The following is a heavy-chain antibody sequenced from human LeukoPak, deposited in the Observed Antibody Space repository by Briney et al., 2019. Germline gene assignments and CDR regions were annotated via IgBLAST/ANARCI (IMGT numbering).Heavy chain of an antibody. CDR2: IYSGGST. CDR1: GFTLSSYA. D-gene: IGHD6-13*01. J-gene: IGHJ4*02. CDR3: ARPGIAAAAVDY. V-gene: IGHV3-66*04. Sequence: PGGSLRLSCVASGFTLSSYAVSWVRQAPGKGLEWVSVIYSGGSTYYADSVKGRFTISRDNSKNTLYLQMNSLRAEDTAVYYCARPGIAAAAVDYWGQGTLVTVSS.